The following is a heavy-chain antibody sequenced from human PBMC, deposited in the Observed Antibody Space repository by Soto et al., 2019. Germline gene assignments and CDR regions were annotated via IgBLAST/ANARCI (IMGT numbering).Heavy chain of an antibody. V-gene: IGHV3-30*04. CDR3: AREPYGDSQYFDY. D-gene: IGHD2-21*02. CDR2: VSFDGKVT. Sequence: GGSLGLSCTGSGFTFNSLSLHWVRQGPDKGLEWVAVVSFDGKVTYYADSVKGRFTVSRDISKNTIYLQANSLRPEDTAVYYCAREPYGDSQYFDYWGQGTLVTVSS. J-gene: IGHJ4*02. CDR1: GFTFNSLS.